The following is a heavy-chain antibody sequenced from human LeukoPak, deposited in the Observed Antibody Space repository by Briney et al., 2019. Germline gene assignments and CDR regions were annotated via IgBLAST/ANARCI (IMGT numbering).Heavy chain of an antibody. D-gene: IGHD1-26*01. J-gene: IGHJ4*02. CDR2: ISAYNGNT. CDR3: ASQYSGSGSYYFDY. V-gene: IGHV1-18*01. CDR1: GYTFTSYG. Sequence: GASVKVSCKASGYTFTSYGISWVRQAPGQGLEWMGWISAYNGNTNYAQKLQGRVTMTTDTSTSTAYMELRSLRSDDTAVYYCASQYSGSGSYYFDYWGQGTLVTVSS.